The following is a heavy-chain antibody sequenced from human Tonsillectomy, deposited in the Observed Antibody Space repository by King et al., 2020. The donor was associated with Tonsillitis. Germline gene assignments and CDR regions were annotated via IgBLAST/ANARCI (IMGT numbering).Heavy chain of an antibody. Sequence: VQLVESGAEVKKPGESLKISCKGSGYSFTSYWIGWVRQMPGKGLEWMGIIYPGDSDTRYSPSFQGLVTISADKSISTAYLQWSSLKASDTAMYYCARYDCSSTRGYSGLFSYSSMDVWGKGPTVTVSS. V-gene: IGHV5-51*01. D-gene: IGHD2-2*01. CDR2: IYPGDSDT. CDR1: GYSFTSYW. J-gene: IGHJ6*03. CDR3: ARYDCSSTRGYSGLFSYSSMDV.